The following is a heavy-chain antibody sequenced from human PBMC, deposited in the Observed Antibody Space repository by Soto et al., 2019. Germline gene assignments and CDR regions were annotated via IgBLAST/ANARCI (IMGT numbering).Heavy chain of an antibody. CDR1: GGTFSSYA. J-gene: IGHJ6*02. D-gene: IGHD2-2*01. CDR3: ARRQSADYYYYYGMDV. Sequence: SVKVSCKASGGTFSSYAISWVRQAPGQGLEWMGGIIPIFGTANYAQKFQGRVTITADKSTSTAYMELSSLRSEDTAVYYCARRQSADYYYYYGMDVWGQGTTVTDSS. CDR2: IIPIFGTA. V-gene: IGHV1-69*06.